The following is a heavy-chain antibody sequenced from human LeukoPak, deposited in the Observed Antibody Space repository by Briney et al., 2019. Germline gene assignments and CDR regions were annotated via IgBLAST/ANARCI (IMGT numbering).Heavy chain of an antibody. D-gene: IGHD2-2*01. V-gene: IGHV4-59*01. Sequence: SETLSLTCTVSGGSISSYYWSWIRQPPGKGLEWIGYIYYSGSTNYNPSLKSRVTISVDTSKNQFSLKLSSVTAADTAVCYCARAGMGVVPAAISWFDPWGQGTLVTVSS. CDR1: GGSISSYY. CDR3: ARAGMGVVPAAISWFDP. J-gene: IGHJ5*02. CDR2: IYYSGST.